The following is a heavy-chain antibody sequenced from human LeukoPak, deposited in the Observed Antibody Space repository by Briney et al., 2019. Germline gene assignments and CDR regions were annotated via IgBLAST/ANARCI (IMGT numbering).Heavy chain of an antibody. Sequence: GGSLRLSCAGSGFIFSSTWMHWVRQAPGEGLVWVSRINSDGSTINYADSVKGRLTISRDNAKNTLYLQMNSLRAEDTAVYYCAKDYSEGSGWYFFDPWGQGTLVTVSS. CDR3: AKDYSEGSGWYFFDP. J-gene: IGHJ5*02. CDR1: GFIFSSTW. D-gene: IGHD6-19*01. CDR2: INSDGSTI. V-gene: IGHV3-74*01.